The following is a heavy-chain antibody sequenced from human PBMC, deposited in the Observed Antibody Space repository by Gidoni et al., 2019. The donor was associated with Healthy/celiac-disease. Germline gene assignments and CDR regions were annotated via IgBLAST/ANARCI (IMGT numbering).Heavy chain of an antibody. D-gene: IGHD3-10*01. J-gene: IGHJ6*02. Sequence: QVQLVESGGGVVQPGRSMGLSGAASGFTFSSYGMPWVRQAQGKGLEWVAVISYDGSNKYYADSVKGRFTITRDNSKNTLYLQMNSLRAEDTAVYYCAKDSGYYGSGSYNYYYGMDVWGQGTTVTVSS. CDR2: ISYDGSNK. CDR3: AKDSGYYGSGSYNYYYGMDV. V-gene: IGHV3-30*18. CDR1: GFTFSSYG.